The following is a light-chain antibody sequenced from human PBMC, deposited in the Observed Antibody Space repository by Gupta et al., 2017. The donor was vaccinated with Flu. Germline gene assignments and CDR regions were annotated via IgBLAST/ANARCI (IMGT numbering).Light chain of an antibody. J-gene: IGLJ3*02. CDR2: SNN. CDR3: AAWDDSLNGWV. CDR1: SSNIGSNT. V-gene: IGLV1-44*01. Sequence: QSVLTQPASASGTPGTAVTISFSGSSSNIGSNTVNWYQQLPGTAPKLLSYSNNQRPSGVPDRFSGSKSGTSASLAISGLQSEDEADYYCAAWDDSLNGWVFGGGTKLTVL.